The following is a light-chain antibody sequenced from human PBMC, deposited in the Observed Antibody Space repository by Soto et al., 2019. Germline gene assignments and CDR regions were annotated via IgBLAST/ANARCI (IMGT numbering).Light chain of an antibody. CDR2: EVV. J-gene: IGLJ1*01. CDR1: SNDVGNGYDS. Sequence: QSALTQPASVSGSPGQSITISCTGTSNDVGNGYDSVSWYQHHPGKAPKLIIYEVVNRPSGVSNRFSGSKSGNTAYLTISGLQAEDEADYYCSSYTTDISPYVFGTGTKLTVL. CDR3: SSYTTDISPYV. V-gene: IGLV2-14*01.